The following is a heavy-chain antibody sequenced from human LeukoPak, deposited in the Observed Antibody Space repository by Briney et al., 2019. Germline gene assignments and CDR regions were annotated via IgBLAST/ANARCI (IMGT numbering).Heavy chain of an antibody. CDR3: ARGGRSDWFFDY. D-gene: IGHD2-21*01. Sequence: GESLRLSCGASGFTFSAYAMTWVRQAPGKGLEWVSSNFTGSGDFFYADSVKGRFTISRDDAKDSLYLHMNSLRAEDTAVYYCARGGRSDWFFDYWGQGILVTVSS. J-gene: IGHJ4*02. V-gene: IGHV3-21*01. CDR1: GFTFSAYA. CDR2: NFTGSGDF.